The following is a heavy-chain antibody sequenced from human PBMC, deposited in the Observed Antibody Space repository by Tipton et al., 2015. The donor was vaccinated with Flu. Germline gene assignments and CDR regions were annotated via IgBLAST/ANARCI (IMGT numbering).Heavy chain of an antibody. J-gene: IGHJ4*02. CDR3: ARDPDYGDPYFDY. D-gene: IGHD4-17*01. V-gene: IGHV3-33*01. CDR2: IWYDGSNK. Sequence: SLRLSCAASGSTFSSYGMHWVRQAPGKGLEWVAVIWYDGSNKYYADSVKGRFTISRDNSKNTLYLQMNSLRAEDTAVYYCARDPDYGDPYFDYWGQGTLVTVSS. CDR1: GSTFSSYG.